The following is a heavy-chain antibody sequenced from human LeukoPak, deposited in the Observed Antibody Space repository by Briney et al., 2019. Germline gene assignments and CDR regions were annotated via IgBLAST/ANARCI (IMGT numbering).Heavy chain of an antibody. Sequence: GGSLRLSCAASGFTFSDSAMHWVRQASGKGLEWVGRIRSKANSYATAYAASVKGRFTISRDDSKNTAYLQMNSLKTEDTAVYYCTRRGTAMVTNDYWGQGTLVTVSS. V-gene: IGHV3-73*01. CDR1: GFTFSDSA. CDR2: IRSKANSYAT. D-gene: IGHD5-18*01. CDR3: TRRGTAMVTNDY. J-gene: IGHJ4*02.